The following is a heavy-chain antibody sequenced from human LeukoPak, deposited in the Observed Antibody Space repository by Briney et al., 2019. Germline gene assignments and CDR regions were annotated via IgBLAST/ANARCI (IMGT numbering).Heavy chain of an antibody. D-gene: IGHD6-19*01. CDR1: GYSISSGYY. CDR2: IYYSGRT. Sequence: PSETLSLTCTVSGYSISSGYYWGCIRQPPGKDLECIGTIYYSGRTYYNPSLTSRVTLSVDTSKNQFSLKLNSVTAADTAVYYCARILYSSNIDYWGQGTLVTVSS. CDR3: ARILYSSNIDY. V-gene: IGHV4-38-2*02. J-gene: IGHJ4*02.